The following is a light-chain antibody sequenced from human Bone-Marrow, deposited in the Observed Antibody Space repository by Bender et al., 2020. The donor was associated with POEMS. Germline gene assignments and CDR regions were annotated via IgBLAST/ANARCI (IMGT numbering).Light chain of an antibody. CDR1: KLGHKY. Sequence: SYDLTQPPSLSVSPGQTASITCSGDKLGHKYACWYQQKPGQSPVLVIYEDSKRPSGIPERFSGSNSGNTATLTISGTQAIDEADYYCQAWNSSTLVFGGGTKLTVL. CDR2: EDS. V-gene: IGLV3-1*01. J-gene: IGLJ2*01. CDR3: QAWNSSTLV.